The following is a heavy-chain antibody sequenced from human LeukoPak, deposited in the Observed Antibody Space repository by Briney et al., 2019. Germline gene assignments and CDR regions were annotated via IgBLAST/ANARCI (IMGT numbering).Heavy chain of an antibody. CDR1: GGSINNYY. CDR3: ARLQWLVLPNYYYYGMDV. Sequence: SETLSLTCTVSGGSINNYYWTWIRQPAGKGLEWIGRIYSSGKTNYNPSLKSRVTMSVDTSNNQLSLMMTSVTAADTAVYYCARLQWLVLPNYYYYGMDVWGQGTTVTVSS. J-gene: IGHJ6*02. D-gene: IGHD6-19*01. CDR2: IYSSGKT. V-gene: IGHV4-4*07.